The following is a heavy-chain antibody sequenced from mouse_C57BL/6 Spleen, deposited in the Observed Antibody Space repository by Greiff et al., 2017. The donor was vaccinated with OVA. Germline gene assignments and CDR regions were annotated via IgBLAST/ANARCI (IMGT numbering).Heavy chain of an antibody. CDR2: ISYDGSN. J-gene: IGHJ2*01. CDR1: GYSITSGYY. CDR3: ARELGRPDY. D-gene: IGHD4-1*01. Sequence: DVQLVESGPGLVKPSQSLSLTCSVTGYSITSGYYWNWIRQFPGNKLEWMGYISYDGSNNYNPSLKNRISITRDTSKNQFFLKLNSVTTEDTATYYCARELGRPDYWGQGTTLTVSS. V-gene: IGHV3-6*01.